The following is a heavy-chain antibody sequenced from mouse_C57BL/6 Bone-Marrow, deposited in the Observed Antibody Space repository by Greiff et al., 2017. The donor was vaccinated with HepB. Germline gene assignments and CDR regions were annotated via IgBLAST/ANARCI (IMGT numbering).Heavy chain of an antibody. V-gene: IGHV5-9*01. D-gene: IGHD2-1*01. CDR1: GFTFSSYT. CDR2: ISGGGGNT. J-gene: IGHJ2*01. Sequence: EVKLQESGGGLVKPGGSLKLSCAASGFTFSSYTMSWVRQTPEKRLEWVATISGGGGNTYYPDSVKGRFTISRDNAKNTLYLQMSSLRSEDTALYYCARHHYGNHLDYWGQGTTLTVSS. CDR3: ARHHYGNHLDY.